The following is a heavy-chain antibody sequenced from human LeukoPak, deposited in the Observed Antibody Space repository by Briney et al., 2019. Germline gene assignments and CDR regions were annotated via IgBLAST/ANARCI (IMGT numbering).Heavy chain of an antibody. V-gene: IGHV3-48*01. CDR2: IDSSSTTI. CDR3: TRRDYNDAYPFGY. D-gene: IGHD3-10*01. CDR1: GFTFSEYS. J-gene: IGHJ4*02. Sequence: GGSLRLSCAASGFTFSEYSLNWVRQAPGKGLEWISYIDSSSTTIYYADSVKGRFTVSRDNAKNSLFLQMNSLRAEDTAVYYCTRRDYNDAYPFGYWGQGTLVTVSS.